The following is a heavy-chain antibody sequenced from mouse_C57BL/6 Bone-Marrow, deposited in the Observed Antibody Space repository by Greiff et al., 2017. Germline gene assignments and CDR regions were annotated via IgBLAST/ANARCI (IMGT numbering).Heavy chain of an antibody. V-gene: IGHV1-42*01. Sequence: EVKLQESGPELVKPGASVKISCKASGYSFTGYYMNWVKQSPEKSLEWIGEINPSTGGTTYNQKFKAKATLTVDKSSSTAYMQLKSLTSEDSAVYYCARDYPYAMDYWGQGTSVTVSS. CDR1: GYSFTGYY. D-gene: IGHD2-4*01. CDR3: ARDYPYAMDY. CDR2: INPSTGGT. J-gene: IGHJ4*01.